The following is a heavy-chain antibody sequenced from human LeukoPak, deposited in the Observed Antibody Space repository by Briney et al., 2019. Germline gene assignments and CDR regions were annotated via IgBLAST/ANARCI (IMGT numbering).Heavy chain of an antibody. CDR1: GGSIGNYY. Sequence: SETLSLTCTVSGGSIGNYYWSWIRQHPGKGLEWIGYIYYSGSTYYNPSLKSRVTISVDTSKNQFSLKLSSVTAADTAVYYCARGTDYYGSGSYYRHPFDYWGQGTLVTVSS. V-gene: IGHV4-31*03. CDR2: IYYSGST. D-gene: IGHD3-10*01. J-gene: IGHJ4*02. CDR3: ARGTDYYGSGSYYRHPFDY.